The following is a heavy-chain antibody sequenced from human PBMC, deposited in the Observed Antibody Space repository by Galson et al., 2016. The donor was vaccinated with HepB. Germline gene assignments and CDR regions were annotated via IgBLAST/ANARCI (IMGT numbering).Heavy chain of an antibody. V-gene: IGHV3-23*01. CDR3: AKVVGTATYGYLQY. Sequence: SLRLSCAASGFTFSSYAMSWVRQAPGKGLEWVSAISTSGGSTYYADSVQGRFTISRDNSKNTLYLQVNSLGVEDTAVYYCAKVVGTATYGYLQYWGQGTLVSVSS. CDR2: ISTSGGST. CDR1: GFTFSSYA. D-gene: IGHD1-26*01. J-gene: IGHJ1*01.